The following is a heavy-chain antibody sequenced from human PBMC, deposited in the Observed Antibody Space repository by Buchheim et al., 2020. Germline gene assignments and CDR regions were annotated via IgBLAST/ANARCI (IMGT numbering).Heavy chain of an antibody. Sequence: QVQLQESGPGLVKPSQTLSLTCTVSGVSISSGGYYWIWIRQHPGKGLEWIGHIYSSGSAYYNPSLESRVTISVDTSKNQFSLKVNSVTAADTAVYYCARGRGTIFGVFITWGQGTL. D-gene: IGHD3-3*01. V-gene: IGHV4-31*03. CDR3: ARGRGTIFGVFIT. CDR1: GVSISSGGYY. J-gene: IGHJ5*02. CDR2: IYSSGSA.